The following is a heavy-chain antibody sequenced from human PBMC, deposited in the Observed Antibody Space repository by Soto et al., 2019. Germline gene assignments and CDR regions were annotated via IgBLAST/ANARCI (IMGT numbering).Heavy chain of an antibody. CDR2: IYYSGST. J-gene: IGHJ4*02. CDR1: GGSISSSSYY. D-gene: IGHD3-10*01. Sequence: QLQLQESGPGLVKPSETLSLTCTVSGGSISSSSYYWGWIRQPPGKGLEWIGSIYYSGSTYYNPSLKSRVTISVDTTKNQFSLKLSSVTAADTAVYYCASLVVRGVILDYWGQGTLVTVSS. CDR3: ASLVVRGVILDY. V-gene: IGHV4-39*01.